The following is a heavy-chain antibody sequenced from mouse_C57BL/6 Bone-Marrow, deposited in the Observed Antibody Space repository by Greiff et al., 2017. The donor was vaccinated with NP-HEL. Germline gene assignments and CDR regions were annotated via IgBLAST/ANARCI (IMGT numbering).Heavy chain of an antibody. CDR2: INPSTGGT. V-gene: IGHV1-42*01. CDR3: AREPHFDY. CDR1: GYSFTGYY. Sequence: EVQLQQSGPELVKPGASVKISCTASGYSFTGYYMNWVKQSPEKSLEWIGEINPSTGGTTYNQKFKAKDTLTVDKSSSTAYMQLKSLTSEDAAVYYCAREPHFDYWGQGTTLTVSS. J-gene: IGHJ2*01.